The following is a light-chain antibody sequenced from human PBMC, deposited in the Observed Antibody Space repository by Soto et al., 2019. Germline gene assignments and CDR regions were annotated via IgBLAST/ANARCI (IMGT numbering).Light chain of an antibody. CDR3: QQYGRSPL. CDR2: GTS. CDR1: RGVGTSY. Sequence: ENVLTQSPGTLSLSPGETASLSCRASRGVGTSYLAWYQQKPGQAPRLLLYGTSNRATGIPDRFSGSGSGTEFTLTISGLEPEDFAVYFCQQYGRSPLFGQGTKLEIK. J-gene: IGKJ2*01. V-gene: IGKV3-20*01.